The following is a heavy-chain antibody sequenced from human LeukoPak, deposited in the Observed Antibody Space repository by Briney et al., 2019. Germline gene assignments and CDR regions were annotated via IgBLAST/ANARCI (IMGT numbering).Heavy chain of an antibody. CDR2: INHSGST. Sequence: SETLSLTCAVYGGSFSGYYWSWIRQPPGKGLEWIGEINHSGSTNYNPSLKSRVTISVDTSKNQFSLKLSSVTAADTAVYYCARVAVAGTDYFDYWGQGTLVTVS. V-gene: IGHV4-34*01. J-gene: IGHJ4*02. CDR1: GGSFSGYY. D-gene: IGHD6-19*01. CDR3: ARVAVAGTDYFDY.